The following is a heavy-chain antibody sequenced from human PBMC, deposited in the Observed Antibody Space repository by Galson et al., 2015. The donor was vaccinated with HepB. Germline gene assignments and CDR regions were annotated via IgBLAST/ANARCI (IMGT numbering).Heavy chain of an antibody. CDR2: ISGSGGST. Sequence: SLRLSCAASGFTFSSYAMSWVRQAPGKGLEWVPAISGSGGSTYYADSVKGRFTISRDNSKNTLYLQMNSLRAEDTAVYYCAKQRGYSSGCHDYWGQGTLVTVSS. CDR1: GFTFSSYA. J-gene: IGHJ4*02. CDR3: AKQRGYSSGCHDY. D-gene: IGHD6-19*01. V-gene: IGHV3-23*01.